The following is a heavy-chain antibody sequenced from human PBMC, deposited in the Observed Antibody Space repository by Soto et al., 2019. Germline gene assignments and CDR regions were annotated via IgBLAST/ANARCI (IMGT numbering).Heavy chain of an antibody. CDR3: ARGPPDILDH. Sequence: QVQLVQSGAEVKKPGASVKVSCKASGYTFTSYDINWVRQATGQGLEWMGWMNPNSGNTGYAQKFQGRATMKRNTSIPTAYMALSSPRSEPTAVYYCARGPPDILDHWGQGTLVTVSS. D-gene: IGHD2-15*01. J-gene: IGHJ4*02. CDR2: MNPNSGNT. V-gene: IGHV1-8*01. CDR1: GYTFTSYD.